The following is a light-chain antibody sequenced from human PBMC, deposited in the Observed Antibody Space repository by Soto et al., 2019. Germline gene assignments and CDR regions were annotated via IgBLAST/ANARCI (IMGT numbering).Light chain of an antibody. CDR2: DAS. J-gene: IGKJ1*01. V-gene: IGKV1-5*01. CDR1: QSISSW. CDR3: QQLNGSPWT. Sequence: DIQMTQSPSTLSASVGDRVTISCRDSQSISSWLAWYQQKPGKAPNLLIYDASSLQSGVPSRFSGIGSGTDYTLTIASLQPEDFATYYCQQLNGSPWTFGQGTKVDI.